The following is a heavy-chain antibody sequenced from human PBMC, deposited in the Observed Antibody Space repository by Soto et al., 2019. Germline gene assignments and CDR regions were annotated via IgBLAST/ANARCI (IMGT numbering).Heavy chain of an antibody. Sequence: EVQLVESGGGLVQPGGSLRLSCAASGFIFSNYWMTWVRQAPGKGLEWVGNIRQDGSDKYYVDSVKGRFTISRDNAKNSLYLQMNNLRAEDTAVYYCVRDSYTNTWHAAAEDYWGQGTLVTVSS. D-gene: IGHD6-13*01. CDR2: IRQDGSDK. J-gene: IGHJ4*02. CDR1: GFIFSNYW. CDR3: VRDSYTNTWHAAAEDY. V-gene: IGHV3-7*01.